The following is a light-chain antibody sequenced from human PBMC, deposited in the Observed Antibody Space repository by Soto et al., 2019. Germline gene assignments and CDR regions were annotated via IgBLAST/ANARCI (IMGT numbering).Light chain of an antibody. CDR1: QSVSYY. J-gene: IGKJ1*01. Sequence: EILMTQSPATLSVSPGERVTFSCRASQSVSYYLAWYQQKPGQAPRLLIYDASTRATGIPVRFSGSGSGTEFTLTISSLQSEDFGVYHCQQYYNWPRTFGQGTKVDIK. CDR3: QQYYNWPRT. CDR2: DAS. V-gene: IGKV3-15*01.